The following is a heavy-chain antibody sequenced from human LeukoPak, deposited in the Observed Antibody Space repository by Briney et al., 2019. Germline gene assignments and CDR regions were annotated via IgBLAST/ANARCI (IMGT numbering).Heavy chain of an antibody. CDR1: GFTFSSYG. V-gene: IGHV3-48*02. CDR3: ARGSAPGTSGWYFGY. D-gene: IGHD6-19*01. J-gene: IGHJ4*02. CDR2: ISTSSNRI. Sequence: PGGSLRLSCAASGFTFSSYGMNWVRQAPGKGLEWVSYISTSSNRIDYADSVKGRFTMSRDNAKNLLYLQMNSLRDEDTAMYYCARGSAPGTSGWYFGYWGQGTLVTVSS.